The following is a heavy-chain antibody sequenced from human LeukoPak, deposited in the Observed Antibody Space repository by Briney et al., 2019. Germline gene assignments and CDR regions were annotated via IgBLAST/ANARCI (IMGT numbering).Heavy chain of an antibody. CDR1: GFTLSDFG. CDR3: AKDSNEFGDSQLDF. J-gene: IGHJ4*02. V-gene: IGHV3-33*06. CDR2: IWSDGSHK. Sequence: PGGSLTVSCAASGFTLSDFGVHWVRQAPGKGLEWVAVIWSDGSHKYYDDSVKGRFTISRDNSKSTLYLQMNDLRAGDTAVYYCAKDSNEFGDSQLDFWGKGTLVTVSS. D-gene: IGHD3-3*01.